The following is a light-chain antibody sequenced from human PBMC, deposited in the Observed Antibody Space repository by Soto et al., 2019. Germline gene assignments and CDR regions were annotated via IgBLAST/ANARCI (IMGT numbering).Light chain of an antibody. V-gene: IGKV3-15*01. CDR1: QSVSSN. CDR3: QQYNNWPRLST. CDR2: GAS. Sequence: ELVMTQSPATLSVSPGERATLSCRASQSVSSNLAWYQQKPGQAPRLLIYGASTRATGIPARFSGSGSGTEFTLTISSLQSEDFAVYYCQQYNNWPRLSTFGPGTKVDIK. J-gene: IGKJ3*01.